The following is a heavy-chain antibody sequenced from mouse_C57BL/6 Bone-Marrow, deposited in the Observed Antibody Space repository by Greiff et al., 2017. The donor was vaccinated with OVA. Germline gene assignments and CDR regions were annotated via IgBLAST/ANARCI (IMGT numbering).Heavy chain of an antibody. V-gene: IGHV1-59*01. CDR3: ARGDYGSSYGYFDV. Sequence: VKLQQPGAELVRPGTSVKLSCKASGYTFTSYWMHWVKQRPGQGLEWIGVIDPSDSYTNYNQKFKGKATLTVDTSSSTAYMQLSSLTSEDSAVYYCARGDYGSSYGYFDVWGTGTTVTVSS. J-gene: IGHJ1*03. CDR2: IDPSDSYT. D-gene: IGHD1-1*01. CDR1: GYTFTSYW.